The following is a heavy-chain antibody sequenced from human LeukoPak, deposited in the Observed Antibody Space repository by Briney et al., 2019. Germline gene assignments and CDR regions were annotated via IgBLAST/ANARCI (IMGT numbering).Heavy chain of an antibody. CDR2: ISWNSGSI. CDR3: ARVLPGTGTPGYFDY. J-gene: IGHJ4*02. Sequence: PGGSLRLSCAASGFTFDDYAMHWVRQAPGKGLEWVSGISWNSGSIGYADSVKGRFTISRDNAKNSLYLQMNSLRAEDTAVYYCARVLPGTGTPGYFDYWGQGTLVTVSS. CDR1: GFTFDDYA. D-gene: IGHD1-1*01. V-gene: IGHV3-9*01.